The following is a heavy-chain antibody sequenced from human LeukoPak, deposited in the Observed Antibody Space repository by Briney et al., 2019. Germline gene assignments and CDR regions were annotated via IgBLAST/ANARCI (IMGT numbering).Heavy chain of an antibody. J-gene: IGHJ4*02. CDR2: IYYSGST. D-gene: IGHD3-22*01. CDR1: GGSISSGGYY. Sequence: SQTLSLTCTVSGGSISSGGYYWSWIRQHPGKGLEWIGYIYYSGSTYYNPSLKSRVTISVDTSKNQFSLKLSSVTAADTAVYYCASGGRGYYDSFHWGQGTLVTVSS. CDR3: ASGGRGYYDSFH. V-gene: IGHV4-31*03.